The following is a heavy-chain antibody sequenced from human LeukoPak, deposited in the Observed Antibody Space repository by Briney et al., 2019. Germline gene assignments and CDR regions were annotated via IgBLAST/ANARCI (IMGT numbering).Heavy chain of an antibody. CDR2: TNPNRGGT. CDR1: GYTFSGYY. J-gene: IGHJ4*02. Sequence: ASVKVSCKASGYTFSGYYIHWVRQAPGQGLEWMGWTNPNRGGTNYAQKFQGRVTMTRDTSITTAYMELSGLRSDDTAVYYCARGRGSGCLDYWGQGTLVTVSS. D-gene: IGHD6-19*01. CDR3: ARGRGSGCLDY. V-gene: IGHV1-2*02.